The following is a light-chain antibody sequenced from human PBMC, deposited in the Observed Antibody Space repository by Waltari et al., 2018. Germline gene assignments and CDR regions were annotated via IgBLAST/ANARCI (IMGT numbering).Light chain of an antibody. J-gene: IGKJ1*01. Sequence: CRASQSVGTSLAWYQQKPGQAPRLLIYGASRRATGIPDRFSGSGSGTDFSLTISRLEPEDLAVYYCQHYVRLPATFGQGTKVEI. V-gene: IGKV3-20*01. CDR2: GAS. CDR3: QHYVRLPAT. CDR1: QSVGTS.